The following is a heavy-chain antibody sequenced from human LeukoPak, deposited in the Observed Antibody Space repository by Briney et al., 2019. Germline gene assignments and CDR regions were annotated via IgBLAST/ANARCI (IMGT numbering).Heavy chain of an antibody. Sequence: GWALRLLSTAWGFIFSDNYVDWVRQAPSVGLEGVGRTRNKANSYTTEYAASVEGRFTISRDDSKNSVYLQMNSLKTDDTAVYYCALLSQASYYFAGVWGSGTTVTVSS. CDR2: TRNKANSYTT. CDR1: GFIFSDNY. D-gene: IGHD2/OR15-2a*01. V-gene: IGHV3-72*01. CDR3: ALLSQASYYFAGV. J-gene: IGHJ6*03.